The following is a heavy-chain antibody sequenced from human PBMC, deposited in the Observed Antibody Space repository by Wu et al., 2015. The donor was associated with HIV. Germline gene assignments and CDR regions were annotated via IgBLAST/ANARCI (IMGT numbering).Heavy chain of an antibody. CDR1: GGTFSSYA. CDR3: ARAPGSNYGSYYYYYMDV. D-gene: IGHD4-11*01. CDR2: IIPIFGTA. Sequence: QVQLVQSGAEVKKPGSSVKVSCKASGGTFSSYAISWVRQAPGQGLEWMGGIIPIFGTANYAQKFQGRVTITADESTSTAYMELSSLRSEDTAVYYCARAPGSNYGSYYYYYMDVWGKGDHGSPSP. J-gene: IGHJ6*03. V-gene: IGHV1-69*12.